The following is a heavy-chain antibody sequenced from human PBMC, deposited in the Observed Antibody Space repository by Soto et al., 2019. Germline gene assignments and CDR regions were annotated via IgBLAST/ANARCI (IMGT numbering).Heavy chain of an antibody. Sequence: GGSLRLSCAASGFTFSSYAMSWVRQAPGKGLEWVSGISGSGGSPYYADSVKGRFTISRDNSKNTLYLQMVSLRAEDTALYYCAKASTYSSGWSGNAFDIWGQGTMVTVSS. CDR1: GFTFSSYA. CDR3: AKASTYSSGWSGNAFDI. J-gene: IGHJ3*02. V-gene: IGHV3-23*01. D-gene: IGHD6-19*01. CDR2: ISGSGGSP.